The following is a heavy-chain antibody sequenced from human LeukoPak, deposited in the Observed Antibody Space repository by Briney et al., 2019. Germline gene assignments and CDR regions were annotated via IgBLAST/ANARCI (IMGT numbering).Heavy chain of an antibody. V-gene: IGHV3-66*02. Sequence: GGSLRLSCAASGFTVSSNYMSWVRQAPGKGLEWVSVIYSGGSTYYADSVKGRFTISRDNSKNTLYLQMNSLRAEDTAVYYCARGRRSGWYVYFDYGGQGTPVTVSS. CDR2: IYSGGST. D-gene: IGHD6-19*01. CDR3: ARGRRSGWYVYFDY. J-gene: IGHJ4*02. CDR1: GFTVSSNY.